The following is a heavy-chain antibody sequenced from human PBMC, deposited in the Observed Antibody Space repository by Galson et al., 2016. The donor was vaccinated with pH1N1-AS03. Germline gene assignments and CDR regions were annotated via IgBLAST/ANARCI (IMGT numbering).Heavy chain of an antibody. D-gene: IGHD2-15*01. CDR3: STGGTMYCNGASCDPGDY. CDR1: GLTFSSYW. Sequence: SLRLSCAASGLTFSSYWMHWVRQVPGKGLVWVSRINGDGSTTNYADSVKGRFTISRDNAKNTLFLHMNSLRAEETAVYFCSTGGTMYCNGASCDPGDYGGQGSLVTVSS. J-gene: IGHJ4*02. CDR2: INGDGSTT. V-gene: IGHV3-74*01.